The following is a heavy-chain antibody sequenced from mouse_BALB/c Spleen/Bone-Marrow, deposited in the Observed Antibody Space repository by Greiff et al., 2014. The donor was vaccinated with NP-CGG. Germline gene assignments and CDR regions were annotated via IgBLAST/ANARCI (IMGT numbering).Heavy chain of an antibody. D-gene: IGHD2-2*01. CDR1: GFTFSYYT. J-gene: IGHJ4*01. Sequence: VESGGGLVQPGGSLKLSCAASGFTFSYYTMSCVRQTPEKRLEWVAYISNGGSTTYHPDTVKGRFTISRDNAKNTLYLQMSSLKSEDTAMYYCARDGYDVGGALDYWGQGTSVTVSS. CDR2: ISNGGSTT. CDR3: ARDGYDVGGALDY. V-gene: IGHV5-12-2*01.